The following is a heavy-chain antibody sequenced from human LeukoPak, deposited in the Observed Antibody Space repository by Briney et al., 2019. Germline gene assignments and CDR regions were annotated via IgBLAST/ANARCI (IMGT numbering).Heavy chain of an antibody. CDR3: ARDPPYYDILTGSLDY. J-gene: IGHJ4*02. CDR1: GFTFSSYG. D-gene: IGHD3-9*01. V-gene: IGHV3-33*01. Sequence: GGSLRLSCAASGFTFSSYGMHWVRQAPGKGLEWVAVIWYDGSNKYYADSVKGRFTISRDNSKTTLYLQMNSLRAEDTAVYYCARDPPYYDILTGSLDYWGQGTLVTVSS. CDR2: IWYDGSNK.